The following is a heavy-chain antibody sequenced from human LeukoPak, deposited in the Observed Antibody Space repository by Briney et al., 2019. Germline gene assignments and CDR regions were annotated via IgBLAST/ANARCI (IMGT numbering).Heavy chain of an antibody. Sequence: PGGSLRLSCAASGFTFSSYSMNWVRQAPGKGLEWVSGINWNGGSTGYADSVKGRFTISRDNAKNSLYLQMNSLRAEDTALYYCARGETYYYDSSGYIAINYWGQGTLVTVSS. CDR2: INWNGGST. CDR1: GFTFSSYS. V-gene: IGHV3-20*04. D-gene: IGHD3-22*01. J-gene: IGHJ4*02. CDR3: ARGETYYYDSSGYIAINY.